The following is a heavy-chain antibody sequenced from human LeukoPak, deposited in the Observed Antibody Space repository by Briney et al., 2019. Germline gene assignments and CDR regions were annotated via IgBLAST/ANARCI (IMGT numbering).Heavy chain of an antibody. D-gene: IGHD6-13*01. CDR3: AKDRRPNSYSSSWLDY. CDR1: GFTFSSYE. Sequence: PGGSLRLSCAASGFTFSSYEMNWVRQAPGKGLEWVSYISSSGSTIYYADSVKGRFTISRDNAKNSLYLHMNSLRAEDTAVYYCAKDRRPNSYSSSWLDYWGQGTLITVSS. V-gene: IGHV3-48*03. J-gene: IGHJ4*02. CDR2: ISSSGSTI.